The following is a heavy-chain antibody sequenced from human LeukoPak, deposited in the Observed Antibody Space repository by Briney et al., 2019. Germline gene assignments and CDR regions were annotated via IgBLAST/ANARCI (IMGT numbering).Heavy chain of an antibody. V-gene: IGHV4-39*01. Sequence: KASETLSLTCSVSGGSNSSSSYYWGWIRQPPGKGLEWIGSIYYSGSTYYNPSLKSRVTISVDTSKNQFSLKLSSVTAADTAVYYCARMDGYNQFDYWGQGTLVTVSS. J-gene: IGHJ4*02. CDR1: GGSNSSSSYY. CDR3: ARMDGYNQFDY. CDR2: IYYSGST. D-gene: IGHD5-24*01.